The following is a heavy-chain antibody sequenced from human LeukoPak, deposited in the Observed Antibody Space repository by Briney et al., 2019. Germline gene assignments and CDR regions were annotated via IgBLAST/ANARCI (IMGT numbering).Heavy chain of an antibody. CDR1: GFTFSSYG. J-gene: IGHJ4*02. CDR2: IRYDGSNK. Sequence: GGSLRLSCAASGFTFSSYGMHWVRQAPGKGLEWVAFIRYDGSNKYYADSVKGRFTISRDNSKNTLYLQMNSLRAEDTAVYYCAKDRRIVATILRPFDYWGQGTLVTVS. V-gene: IGHV3-30*02. D-gene: IGHD5-12*01. CDR3: AKDRRIVATILRPFDY.